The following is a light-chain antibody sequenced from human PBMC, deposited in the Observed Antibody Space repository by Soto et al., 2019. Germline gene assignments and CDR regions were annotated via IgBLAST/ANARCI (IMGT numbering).Light chain of an antibody. J-gene: IGKJ1*01. CDR2: GVS. CDR1: QSVSRSY. Sequence: EIDLTQSPGTLSLSPGXRATLSCRASQSVSRSYLAWYQQEPGQSPRLLIYGVSTRATGIPDRFSGSGSGTDFTLTISRLEPEDFAVYYCHQYGSSPPRTFGQGTKVDIK. CDR3: HQYGSSPPRT. V-gene: IGKV3-20*01.